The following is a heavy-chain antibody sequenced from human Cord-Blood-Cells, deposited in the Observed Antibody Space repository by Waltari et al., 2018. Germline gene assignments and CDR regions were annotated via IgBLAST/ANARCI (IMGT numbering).Heavy chain of an antibody. CDR2: INHSGST. Sequence: QVQLQQWGAGLLKPSETLSLTCAVYGGSFSGYYWSWIRQPPGKGLEWIGEINHSGSTNYNPSLKSRVTISVDTSKNQFSLKLSSVTAADTAVYYCARSRGAAEPDAFDIWGQGTMVTISS. J-gene: IGHJ3*02. D-gene: IGHD1-26*01. CDR3: ARSRGAAEPDAFDI. V-gene: IGHV4-34*01. CDR1: GGSFSGYY.